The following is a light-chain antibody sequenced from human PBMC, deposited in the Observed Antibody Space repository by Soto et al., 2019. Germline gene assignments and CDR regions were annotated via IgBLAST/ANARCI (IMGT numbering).Light chain of an antibody. Sequence: DIQMTQSPSSLSASLGDRATITCRASQSISSYLNWYQQKPGKAPKLLIYAASSLQSGVPSRFSGSGSGTDFTLTISSLQPEDFATYYCQQSYSTPITFGQGTRLEIK. CDR1: QSISSY. CDR2: AAS. V-gene: IGKV1-39*01. J-gene: IGKJ5*01. CDR3: QQSYSTPIT.